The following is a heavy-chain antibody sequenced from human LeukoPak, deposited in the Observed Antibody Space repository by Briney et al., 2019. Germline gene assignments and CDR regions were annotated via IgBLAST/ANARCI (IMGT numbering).Heavy chain of an antibody. D-gene: IGHD3-16*01. Sequence: PGGSLRLSCAASGSTFDSYSLTWVRQAPGKGPEWVSAIGGRGGSTYYADFLGGRFTISRDNSKDMLYLQMNSLKVEDTATYYCGKEGGAWGQGTKVTVSS. CDR1: GSTFDSYS. CDR3: GKEGGA. J-gene: IGHJ5*02. CDR2: IGGRGGST. V-gene: IGHV3-23*01.